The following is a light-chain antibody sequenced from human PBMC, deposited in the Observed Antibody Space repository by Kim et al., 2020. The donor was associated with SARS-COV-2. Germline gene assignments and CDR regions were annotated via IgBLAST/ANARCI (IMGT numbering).Light chain of an antibody. CDR2: DTY. Sequence: PGRKVTISCSGSSSNIGKIHVFWYQQLPGAAPKLLIYDTYKRPPGIPDRFSGSKSGASATLDITGLQTGDEADYYCGTWDGSLGVVFGGGTKLTVL. V-gene: IGLV1-51*01. CDR3: GTWDGSLGVV. J-gene: IGLJ3*02. CDR1: SSNIGKIH.